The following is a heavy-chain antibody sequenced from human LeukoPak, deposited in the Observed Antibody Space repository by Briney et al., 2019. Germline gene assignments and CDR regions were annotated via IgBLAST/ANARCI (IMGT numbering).Heavy chain of an antibody. J-gene: IGHJ5*02. CDR1: GGSISSSNYY. CDR2: INYSGST. CDR3: ARDDYRGVTNFDP. Sequence: PSETLSLTCTVFGGSISSSNYYWGWIRQPPGKGLEWIASINYSGSTYYNPSLKSRVTISLDTSKNLFSLKLSSVTAADTAVYYCARDDYRGVTNFDPWGQGTLVTVSS. D-gene: IGHD3-10*01. V-gene: IGHV4-39*07.